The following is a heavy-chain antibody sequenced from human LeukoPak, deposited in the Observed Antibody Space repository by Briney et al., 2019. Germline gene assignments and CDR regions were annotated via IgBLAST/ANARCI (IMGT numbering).Heavy chain of an antibody. CDR3: ARGRRHHCSSTSCYRGGDAFDI. CDR2: IYYTGDT. V-gene: IGHV4-59*08. D-gene: IGHD2-2*01. J-gene: IGHJ3*02. Sequence: KPSETLSLTCTVSGGSISNYYWSWIRQPPGKGLEWIGYIYYTGDTNHNPSLKSRVTISIDTSKNQLSLTLHSVTAADTAVYYCARGRRHHCSSTSCYRGGDAFDIWGQGTMVTVSS. CDR1: GGSISNYY.